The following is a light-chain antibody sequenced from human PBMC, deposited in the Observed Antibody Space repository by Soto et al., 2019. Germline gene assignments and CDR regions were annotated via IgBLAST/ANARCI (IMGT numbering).Light chain of an antibody. CDR2: EVS. J-gene: IGLJ1*01. Sequence: QSALTQPASVSGSPGQSITISCTGTSSDVGAYNYVSWYQQHPGKDPKLMIYEVSNRPSGVSNRFSGSKSGNTASLTISGLQAEDEADYYCSSYTSSSTPLVFGTGTKVTVL. CDR3: SSYTSSSTPLV. V-gene: IGLV2-14*01. CDR1: SSDVGAYNY.